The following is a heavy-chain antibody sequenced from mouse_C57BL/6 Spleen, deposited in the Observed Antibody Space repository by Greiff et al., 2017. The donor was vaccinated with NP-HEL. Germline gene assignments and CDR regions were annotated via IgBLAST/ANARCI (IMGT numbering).Heavy chain of an antibody. J-gene: IGHJ2*01. CDR2: ISDGGSYS. CDR3: ARDNPRYYFDY. Sequence: EVKVVESGGGLVKPGGSLKLSCAASGFTFSSYAMSWVRQTPEKRLEWVATISDGGSYSYYPDNVKGRFTISRDNDKNNLYLQMSHLKSEDTAMYYCARDNPRYYFDYWGQGTTLTVSS. V-gene: IGHV5-4*01. CDR1: GFTFSSYA.